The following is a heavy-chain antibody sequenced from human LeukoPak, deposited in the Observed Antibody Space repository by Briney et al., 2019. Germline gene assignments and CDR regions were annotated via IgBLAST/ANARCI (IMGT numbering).Heavy chain of an antibody. CDR3: ASPAGVGRGDFDY. Sequence: VASVKVSCKASGYTFTGYYMHWVRQAPGQGLEWMGWINPNSGGTNYAQKFQGRVTMTRDTSISTAYIELSRLRSDDTAVYYCASPAGVGRGDFDYWGQGTLVTVSS. V-gene: IGHV1-2*02. CDR1: GYTFTGYY. CDR2: INPNSGGT. J-gene: IGHJ4*02. D-gene: IGHD3-3*01.